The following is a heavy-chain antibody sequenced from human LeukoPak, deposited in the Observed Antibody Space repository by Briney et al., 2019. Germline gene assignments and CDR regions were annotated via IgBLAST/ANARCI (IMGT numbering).Heavy chain of an antibody. CDR1: GGSISSNY. CDR3: ARGPRFDY. V-gene: IGHV4-59*08. CDR2: IYYSGST. J-gene: IGHJ4*02. Sequence: SETLSLTCTVSGGSISSNYWSWIRQPPGKGLEWIGYIYYSGSTNFNPSLKSRVTISVDTSKNQFSLKLSSVTAADTAVYYCARGPRFDYWGQGTLVTVSS.